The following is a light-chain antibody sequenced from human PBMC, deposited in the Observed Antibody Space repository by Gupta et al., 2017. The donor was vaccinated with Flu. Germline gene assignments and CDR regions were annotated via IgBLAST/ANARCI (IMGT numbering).Light chain of an antibody. Sequence: DIVMTQSPDSLAVSLGERATINCKSSQNILSSSNNKNSLAWYQQKPGQPPKLLIYWASTRESGVPDRFSGSGSGKDFTLTISSRQAEDVAVYYCQQYESNPPGTFGHGTXVEIK. CDR2: WAS. V-gene: IGKV4-1*01. CDR1: QNILSSSNNKNS. J-gene: IGKJ3*01. CDR3: QQYESNPPGT.